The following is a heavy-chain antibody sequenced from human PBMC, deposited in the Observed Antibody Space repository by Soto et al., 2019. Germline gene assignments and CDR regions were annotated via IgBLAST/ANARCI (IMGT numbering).Heavy chain of an antibody. Sequence: PGESLKISCKGSGYSFTSYWISWVRQMPGKGLEWMGRIDPSDSYTNYSPSFQGHVTISADKSISTAYLQWSSLKASDTAMYYCAMHLWFGELLPYFDYWGQGTLVTVSS. J-gene: IGHJ4*02. D-gene: IGHD3-10*01. CDR2: IDPSDSYT. V-gene: IGHV5-10-1*01. CDR3: AMHLWFGELLPYFDY. CDR1: GYSFTSYW.